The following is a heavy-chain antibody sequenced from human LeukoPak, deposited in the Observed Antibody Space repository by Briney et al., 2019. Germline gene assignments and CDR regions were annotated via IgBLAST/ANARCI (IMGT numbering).Heavy chain of an antibody. V-gene: IGHV3-48*01. D-gene: IGHD3-3*01. CDR1: GFTFSSYS. Sequence: PGGSLRLSCAASGFTFSSYSMNWVRQAPGKGLEWVSYISSSSSTIYYADSVKGRFTISRDNAKNSLYLQMNSLRAEDTAVYYCARAYSGLAYDFWSGYCDYWGQGTLVTVSS. J-gene: IGHJ4*02. CDR2: ISSSSSTI. CDR3: ARAYSGLAYDFWSGYCDY.